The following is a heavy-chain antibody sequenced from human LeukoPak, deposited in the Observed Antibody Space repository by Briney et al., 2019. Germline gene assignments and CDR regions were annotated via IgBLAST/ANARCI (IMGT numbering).Heavy chain of an antibody. CDR1: GYTFTGYY. CDR2: INPNSGGT. V-gene: IGHV1-2*02. D-gene: IGHD4-17*01. J-gene: IGHJ4*02. Sequence: ASVKVSCKASGYTFTGYYMHWVRQAPGQGLEWTGWINPNSGGTNYAQKFQGRVTMTRDTSISTAYMELSSLRSDDTAMYYCARDSALLNNGDWYGGSDYWGQGTLVTVSS. CDR3: ARDSALLNNGDWYGGSDY.